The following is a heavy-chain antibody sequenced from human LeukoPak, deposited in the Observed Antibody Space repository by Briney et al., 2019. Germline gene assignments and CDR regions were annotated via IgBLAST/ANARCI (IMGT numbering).Heavy chain of an antibody. CDR3: ARVQGGGFRTADY. Sequence: GGSLRLSCAASGFTFSNYIMHWVRQAPGKGLDWVAVILENGSYQYYADSVKGLFTISRDNSKNTLFLQMNSLRDEDTAIYYCARVQGGGFRTADYWGQGTLVAVSS. CDR1: GFTFSNYI. J-gene: IGHJ4*02. V-gene: IGHV3-30*04. CDR2: ILENGSYQ. D-gene: IGHD1-14*01.